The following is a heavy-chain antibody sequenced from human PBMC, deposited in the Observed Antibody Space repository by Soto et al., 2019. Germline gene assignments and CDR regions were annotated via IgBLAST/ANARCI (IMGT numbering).Heavy chain of an antibody. CDR3: ARVWGGAFDF. CDR2: IYYSGST. D-gene: IGHD3-10*01. CDR1: GGSLSSYY. J-gene: IGHJ3*01. Sequence: SSETLSLTCVVSGGSLSSYYWSWIRQPPGKGLEWIGYIYYSGSTNYNPSLKSRVTISVDTSKNQFSLKLSSVTAADTAVYYCARVWGGAFDFWGQGTMVTVS. V-gene: IGHV4-59*01.